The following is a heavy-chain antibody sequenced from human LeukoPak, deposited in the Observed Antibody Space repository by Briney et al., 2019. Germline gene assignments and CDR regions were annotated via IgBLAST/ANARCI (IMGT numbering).Heavy chain of an antibody. D-gene: IGHD1-26*01. Sequence: KPSETLSLTCAVYGGSFSGYYWSWIRQPPGKGLEWIGEINHSGSTNYNPSLKSRVTISVDTSKNQFSLKLSSVTAADTAVYYCVPRRVGDDAFDIWGQGTMVTVSS. V-gene: IGHV4-34*01. CDR3: VPRRVGDDAFDI. CDR1: GGSFSGYY. CDR2: INHSGST. J-gene: IGHJ3*02.